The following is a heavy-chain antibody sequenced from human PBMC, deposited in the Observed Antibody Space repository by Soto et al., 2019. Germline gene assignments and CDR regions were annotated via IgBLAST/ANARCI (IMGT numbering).Heavy chain of an antibody. D-gene: IGHD3-22*01. J-gene: IGHJ5*02. CDR1: GYSFTSNW. CDR3: ARPYYYDSPGYSYSWFDP. CDR2: IDPSDSYT. V-gene: IGHV5-10-1*01. Sequence: GESLKISCKGSGYSFTSNWISWVRQMPGKGLEWMGRIDPSDSYTNYSPSSQGHVTISADKSISTAYLQWSSLKASDTAIYYCARPYYYDSPGYSYSWFDPWGQGTLVTVSS.